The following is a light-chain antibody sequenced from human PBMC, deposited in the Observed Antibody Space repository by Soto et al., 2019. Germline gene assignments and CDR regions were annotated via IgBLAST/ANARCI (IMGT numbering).Light chain of an antibody. V-gene: IGKV1-33*01. Sequence: DIQMTQSPSSLSASVGDRVTITCQASQDISNYLNWYQQKPGKVPKLLIYDASNSEAGVPSRFSGSGSGTDFTFTISSLQPEDIATYYCQQYDNLPYGFGQGTKLEIK. J-gene: IGKJ2*03. CDR1: QDISNY. CDR3: QQYDNLPYG. CDR2: DAS.